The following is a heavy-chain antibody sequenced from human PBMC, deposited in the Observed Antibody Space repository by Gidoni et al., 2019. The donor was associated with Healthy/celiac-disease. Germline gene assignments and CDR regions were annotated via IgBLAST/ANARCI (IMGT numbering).Heavy chain of an antibody. D-gene: IGHD3-9*01. CDR2: ISSSSSYI. V-gene: IGHV3-21*01. Sequence: EVQLVESGGGLVKPGGSLRLSCAASGFTFSSDSMNWVRQAPGKGLEWASSISSSSSYIYYADSVKGRFTISRDNAKNSLYLQMNSLRAEDTAVYYCARDEPDDYDILTGPIDYWGQGTLVTVSS. CDR3: ARDEPDDYDILTGPIDY. CDR1: GFTFSSDS. J-gene: IGHJ4*02.